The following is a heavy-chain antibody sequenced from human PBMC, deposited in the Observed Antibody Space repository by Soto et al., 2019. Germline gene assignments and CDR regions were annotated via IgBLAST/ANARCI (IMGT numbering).Heavy chain of an antibody. V-gene: IGHV1-69*01. CDR2: IIPVFGTT. J-gene: IGHJ4*02. CDR3: ARGKYGDYGY. CDR1: GGTFSSYA. Sequence: QVQLVQSGAEVKKPGSSVKVSCKGAGGTFSSYASSWVRQAPGQGLEWMGGIIPVFGTTNYAQKFQGRVTIIADESTSTAYMDLSSLRSEDTAMYYCARGKYGDYGYWGQGTLVTVSS. D-gene: IGHD4-17*01.